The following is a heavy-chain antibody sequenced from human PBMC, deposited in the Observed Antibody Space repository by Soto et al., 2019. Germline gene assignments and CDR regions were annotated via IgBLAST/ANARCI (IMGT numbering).Heavy chain of an antibody. J-gene: IGHJ5*02. V-gene: IGHV3-33*01. CDR2: IWYDGSNK. Sequence: GGSLRLSCAASGFTFSSYGMHWVRQAPGKGLEWVAVIWYDGSNKYYADSVKGRFTISRDNSKNTLYLQMNSLRAEDTAVYYCARDNYGDYGRWFDPWGQGTLVTVSS. CDR3: ARDNYGDYGRWFDP. CDR1: GFTFSSYG. D-gene: IGHD4-17*01.